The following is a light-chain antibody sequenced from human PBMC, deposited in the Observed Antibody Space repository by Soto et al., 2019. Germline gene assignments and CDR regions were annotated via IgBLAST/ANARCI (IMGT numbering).Light chain of an antibody. J-gene: IGKJ1*01. CDR3: QKSYSTPVK. V-gene: IGKV1-39*01. CDR2: AAS. Sequence: DIQMTQSPSSLSASVVDRVTITFRASQSVSNYLNWYQHKPGKAPNLLIYAASSLQSGVPSRFSGSGSGTDFTLTISSLQPEDFATYSCQKSYSTPVKFGQGTKVDIK. CDR1: QSVSNY.